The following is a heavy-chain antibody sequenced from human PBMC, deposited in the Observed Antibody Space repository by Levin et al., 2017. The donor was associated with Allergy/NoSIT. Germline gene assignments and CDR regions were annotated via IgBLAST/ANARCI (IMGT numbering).Heavy chain of an antibody. D-gene: IGHD4-23*01. V-gene: IGHV3-23*01. Sequence: GGSLRLSCSASGFTFRSYAMNWVRQVPGKGLEWVSVSSGSGGSIDYADSVKGRFTISRDNSKNPLYLQMNSLRAEDTDVYYCARQRYLVRRYFDYWGQGTLVTVSS. J-gene: IGHJ4*02. CDR2: SSGSGGSI. CDR3: ARQRYLVRRYFDY. CDR1: GFTFRSYA.